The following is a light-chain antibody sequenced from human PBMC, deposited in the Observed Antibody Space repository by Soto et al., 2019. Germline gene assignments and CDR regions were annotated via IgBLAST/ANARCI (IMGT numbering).Light chain of an antibody. Sequence: QSALTQPASVSGSPGQSITISCTGTSSDVGGYSYVSWYQQHPGKAPKVMIYEVTNRPSGVSNRFSGSKSGNTASLTISGLQAEDEADYYCSSYTSSSTPYVFGTGTKLTVL. CDR1: SSDVGGYSY. CDR3: SSYTSSSTPYV. CDR2: EVT. V-gene: IGLV2-14*01. J-gene: IGLJ1*01.